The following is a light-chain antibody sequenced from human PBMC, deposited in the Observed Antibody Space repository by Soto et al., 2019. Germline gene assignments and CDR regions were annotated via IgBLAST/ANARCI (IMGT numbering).Light chain of an antibody. CDR3: QQSYSTPLVT. Sequence: DIQMTQSPSSLSASVVDRVTITFRASQSINNYLSWYQQKPGKAPNLLIFGASTLQSGVPSRFSGSGSGTDFTLTISSLQPEDFATYYCQQSYSTPLVTFGQGTRLEIK. CDR1: QSINNY. CDR2: GAS. J-gene: IGKJ5*01. V-gene: IGKV1-39*01.